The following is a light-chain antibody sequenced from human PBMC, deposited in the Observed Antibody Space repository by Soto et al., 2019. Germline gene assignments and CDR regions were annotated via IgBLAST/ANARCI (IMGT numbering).Light chain of an antibody. Sequence: QSVLTHPPSVSGSPGQSVTISCTGTSSDVGFFNYVSWYQHHPGKVPKFLIYEVNKRPSGVPDRFSGSKSGNTASLTVSGLQPEDEAEYFCSSFVDGTSYVFGTGTKVTVL. CDR2: EVN. CDR3: SSFVDGTSYV. V-gene: IGLV2-8*01. CDR1: SSDVGFFNY. J-gene: IGLJ1*01.